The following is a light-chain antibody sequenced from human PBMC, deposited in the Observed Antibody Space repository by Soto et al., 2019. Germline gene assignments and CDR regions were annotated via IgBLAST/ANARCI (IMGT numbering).Light chain of an antibody. J-gene: IGKJ1*01. CDR1: QSISSW. Sequence: DIQMTQSPSTLSASVGDRVTITCRASQSISSWLAWYQRNPGKAPKLLIYRASILESGVPSSVSGSGSGTEFTLTISSLQPDDFATDYRQQYNGYPWTFGQGTKVEV. CDR2: RAS. CDR3: QQYNGYPWT. V-gene: IGKV1-5*03.